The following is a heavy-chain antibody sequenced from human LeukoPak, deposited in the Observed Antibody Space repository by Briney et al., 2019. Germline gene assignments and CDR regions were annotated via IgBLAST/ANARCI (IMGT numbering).Heavy chain of an antibody. CDR2: IRPNSGGT. V-gene: IGHV1-2*02. CDR3: ARHNYDFDFDY. D-gene: IGHD4-11*01. Sequence: ASVKVSCKASGYTFTDLYTHWVRQAPGQGLEWMGFIRPNSGGTSYAQKFQGRVTMTRDTSINTAYLELSGLTSDDTAVYFCARHNYDFDFDYWGQGTLVTVSS. CDR1: GYTFTDLY. J-gene: IGHJ4*01.